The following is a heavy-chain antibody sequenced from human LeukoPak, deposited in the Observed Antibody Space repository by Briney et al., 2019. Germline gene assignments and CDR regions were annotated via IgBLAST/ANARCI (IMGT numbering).Heavy chain of an antibody. CDR2: ITDDEDT. Sequence: GGSLRLSCAASGFTFSNSAMTWVRQTPGKGLESVSVITDDEDTYYADSVKGRFTVSRDNSQNTVFLQMNSLRVEDTAVYYCAKVDYWSPENYFDSWGQGTLVTVSS. D-gene: IGHD1-1*01. CDR1: GFTFSNSA. J-gene: IGHJ4*02. CDR3: AKVDYWSPENYFDS. V-gene: IGHV3-23*01.